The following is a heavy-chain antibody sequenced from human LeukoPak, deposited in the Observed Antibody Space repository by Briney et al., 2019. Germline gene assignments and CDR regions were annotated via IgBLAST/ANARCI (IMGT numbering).Heavy chain of an antibody. CDR2: IKQDGSEK. V-gene: IGHV3-7*03. J-gene: IGHJ3*02. CDR1: GFTFSSYW. D-gene: IGHD3-9*01. Sequence: GGSLRLSCAASGFTFSSYWMSWVRQAPGKGLEWVANIKQDGSEKYYVDSAKGRFTISRDNAKNSLYLQMNSLRAEDTAVYYCARELSNDILTGYSDAFDIWGQGTMVTVSS. CDR3: ARELSNDILTGYSDAFDI.